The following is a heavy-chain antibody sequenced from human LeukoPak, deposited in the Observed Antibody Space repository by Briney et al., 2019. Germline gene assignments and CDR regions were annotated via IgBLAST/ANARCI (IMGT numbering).Heavy chain of an antibody. CDR1: GFTFSSYA. CDR3: AKDSSYDYVWGSYRYAQIPELDY. Sequence: PGGSLRLSCAASGFTFSSYAMSWVRQAPGKGLEWVSAISGSGGSTYYADSVKGRFTISRDNSKNTLYLQMNSLRAEDTAVYSCAKDSSYDYVWGSYRYAQIPELDYWGQGTLVTVSS. CDR2: ISGSGGST. D-gene: IGHD3-16*02. V-gene: IGHV3-23*01. J-gene: IGHJ4*02.